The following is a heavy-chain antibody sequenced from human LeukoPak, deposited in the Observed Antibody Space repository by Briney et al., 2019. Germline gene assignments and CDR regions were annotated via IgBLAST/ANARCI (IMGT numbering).Heavy chain of an antibody. Sequence: ASVKVSCKASGYTFTSYDINWVRQATGQGLEWMGWMNPNSGNTGYAQKFQGRATMTRNTSISTAYMELSSLRSEDTAVYYCARDLEPYGMDVWGQGTTVTVSS. D-gene: IGHD1-1*01. J-gene: IGHJ6*02. CDR2: MNPNSGNT. V-gene: IGHV1-8*01. CDR1: GYTFTSYD. CDR3: ARDLEPYGMDV.